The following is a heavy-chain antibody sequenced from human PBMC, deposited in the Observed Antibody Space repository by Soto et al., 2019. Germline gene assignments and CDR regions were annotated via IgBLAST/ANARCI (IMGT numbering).Heavy chain of an antibody. J-gene: IGHJ4*02. V-gene: IGHV4-59*08. CDR2: IYYSGST. D-gene: IGHD1-26*01. CDR3: ARHGSSIMGASNFDY. Sequence: QVQLQESGPGLVKPSETLSLTCTVSGGSISSYYWSWIRQPPGKGLEWIGYIYYSGSTNYNPSLKRRVTISVDKSKNQFSLKPSSVNAADTAVYYCARHGSSIMGASNFDYWGQGTPVTVSS. CDR1: GGSISSYY.